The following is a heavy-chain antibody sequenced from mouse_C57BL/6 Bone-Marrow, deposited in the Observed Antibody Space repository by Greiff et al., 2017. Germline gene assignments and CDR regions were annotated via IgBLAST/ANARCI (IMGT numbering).Heavy chain of an antibody. Sequence: EVKLVESGGGLVQSGRSLRLSCATSGFTFSDFYMEWVRQAPGKGLEWIAASRNKANDYTTEYSASVKGRFIVSRDTSQSILYLQMNALRAEDTAIYYCARDPLAMDYWGQGTSVTVSS. CDR3: ARDPLAMDY. CDR2: SRNKANDYTT. V-gene: IGHV7-1*01. J-gene: IGHJ4*01. CDR1: GFTFSDFY.